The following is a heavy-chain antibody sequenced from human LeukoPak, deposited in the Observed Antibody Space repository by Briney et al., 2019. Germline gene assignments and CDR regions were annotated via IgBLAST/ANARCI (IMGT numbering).Heavy chain of an antibody. CDR3: ARGSVGSSSWLGFQSSFDP. Sequence: SETLSLTCAVSGGSISSGGYSWSWIRQPPGKGLEWIGYIYHSGSTYYNPSLKSRVTISVDRSKNQFSLKLSSVTAADTAVYYCARGSVGSSSWLGFQSSFDPWGQATLVTVSS. V-gene: IGHV4-30-2*01. CDR1: GGSISSGGYS. J-gene: IGHJ5*02. CDR2: IYHSGST. D-gene: IGHD6-13*01.